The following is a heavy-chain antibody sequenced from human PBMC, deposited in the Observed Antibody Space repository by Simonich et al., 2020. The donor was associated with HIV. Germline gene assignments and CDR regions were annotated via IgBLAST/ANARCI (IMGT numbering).Heavy chain of an antibody. CDR2: INPNSGGT. V-gene: IGHV1-2*02. CDR1: GYSFTDYY. J-gene: IGHJ1*01. D-gene: IGHD4-17*01. CDR3: ARLDYTDYADWYFHY. Sequence: QVQLVQSGAELKKPGASVKVSCKASGYSFTDYYINGVRQAPGQGLEWMGWINPNSGGTNYAQKFQGRVIMTRDTSISTAYMEVNSLRSDDTAVYYCARLDYTDYADWYFHYWGQGTLVSVSS.